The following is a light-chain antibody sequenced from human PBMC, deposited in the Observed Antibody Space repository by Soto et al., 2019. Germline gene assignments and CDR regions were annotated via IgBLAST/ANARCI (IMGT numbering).Light chain of an antibody. CDR2: DVS. CDR3: CSYADTYTYV. Sequence: QSALTQPRSVSGSPGQSVTISRTGTISDVGGYNYVSWYQQHPGKAPKLMIYDVSKRPSGVPDRFSGSKSGNTASLTISGLQAEDEADYYCCSYADTYTYVFGTGTKLTVL. V-gene: IGLV2-11*01. CDR1: ISDVGGYNY. J-gene: IGLJ1*01.